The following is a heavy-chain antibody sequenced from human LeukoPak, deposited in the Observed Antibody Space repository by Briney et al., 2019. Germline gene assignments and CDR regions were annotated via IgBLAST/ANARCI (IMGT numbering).Heavy chain of an antibody. V-gene: IGHV1-18*01. J-gene: IGHJ5*02. D-gene: IGHD3-22*01. Sequence: GASVKVSCKASGYTFTSYGISWGRQAPGQGLEWKGWISAYNGNTNYAQKLQGRVTMTTDTSTTTAYMELRSMRSDDQAMYLYVRDVEDYYDNSGYSAGPWGQGTLVTVSS. CDR1: GYTFTSYG. CDR3: VRDVEDYYDNSGYSAGP. CDR2: ISAYNGNT.